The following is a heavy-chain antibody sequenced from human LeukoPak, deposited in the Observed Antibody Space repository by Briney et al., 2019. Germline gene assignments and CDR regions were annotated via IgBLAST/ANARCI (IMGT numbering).Heavy chain of an antibody. CDR2: INPNTGGT. J-gene: IGHJ4*02. CDR3: ARDYDILAPFDY. Sequence: GASVKVSCKASGYTFPGYYMHWVRQAPGQGLEWMGWINPNTGGTIYAQKFQGRVTMTRDTSISTAYMELSRLRSDDTAVYYCARDYDILAPFDYWGQGTLVTVSS. CDR1: GYTFPGYY. D-gene: IGHD3-9*01. V-gene: IGHV1-2*02.